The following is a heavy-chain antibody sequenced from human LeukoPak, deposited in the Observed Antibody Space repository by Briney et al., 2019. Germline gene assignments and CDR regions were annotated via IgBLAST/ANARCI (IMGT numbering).Heavy chain of an antibody. Sequence: PGGSLRLSCEASGFTFSSYAMSWARQAPGKGLEWVSGISGSGGSTYHADSVKGRFTISRDNSKNTLQLQMNSLRAEDTAVYYCAKDGSLERELLYYFDYWGQGTLVTVSS. CDR2: ISGSGGST. CDR1: GFTFSSYA. J-gene: IGHJ4*02. CDR3: AKDGSLERELLYYFDY. V-gene: IGHV3-23*01. D-gene: IGHD1-26*01.